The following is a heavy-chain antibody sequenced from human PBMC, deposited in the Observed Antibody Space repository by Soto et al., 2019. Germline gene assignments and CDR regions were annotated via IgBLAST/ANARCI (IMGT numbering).Heavy chain of an antibody. J-gene: IGHJ2*01. D-gene: IGHD1-26*01. V-gene: IGHV3-9*01. CDR2: ISWNSGKI. CDR3: VKVLRERITWYFAL. Sequence: EVQLVESGGGLVQPGRSLRLSCQTLGFTFDNYAMHWVRQAPGKGLEWVSGISWNSGKIGYADSVKGRFTISRDNAKKSLHLEVTSIRAEAPAFYYCVKVLRERITWYFALWCRGTLVTVSS. CDR1: GFTFDNYA.